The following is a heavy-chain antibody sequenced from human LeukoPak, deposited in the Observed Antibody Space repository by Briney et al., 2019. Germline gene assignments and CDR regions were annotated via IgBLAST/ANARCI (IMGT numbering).Heavy chain of an antibody. CDR3: ATSITMVRGVNIGPFDY. Sequence: GGSLRLSCAASGFTFSSYAMSWVRQAPGKGLEWVSAISGSGGSTYYADSVKGRFTISRDNSKNTLYLQMNSLRAEDTAVYYCATSITMVRGVNIGPFDYWGQGTLVIVSS. J-gene: IGHJ4*02. CDR1: GFTFSSYA. D-gene: IGHD3-10*01. V-gene: IGHV3-23*01. CDR2: ISGSGGST.